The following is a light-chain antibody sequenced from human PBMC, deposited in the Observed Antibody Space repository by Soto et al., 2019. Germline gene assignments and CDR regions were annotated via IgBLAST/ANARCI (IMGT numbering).Light chain of an antibody. J-gene: IGKJ4*01. CDR2: KAS. V-gene: IGKV1-5*03. CDR1: QSISTW. CDR3: QQRSNWLT. Sequence: DIQMTQSPSTLSASVGDRVTITCRASQSISTWLAWYQQEPGKAPKLLIHKASSLQSGVPSRFSGSGSGTDFTLTISSLEPEDFAVYYCQQRSNWLTFGGGTKVDI.